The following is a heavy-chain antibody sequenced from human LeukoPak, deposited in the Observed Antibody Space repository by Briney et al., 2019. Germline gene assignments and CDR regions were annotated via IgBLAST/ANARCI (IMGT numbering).Heavy chain of an antibody. Sequence: PGASVTVSCKASGYTFTGYYMHWVRQAPGQGLEWMGWINPNSGGTNYAQKFQGRVTMTRDTSISTAYMELSKLRSDDTAVYYCARVSDPTIAVAVNNWFDPWGQGTLVTVSS. D-gene: IGHD6-19*01. CDR2: INPNSGGT. J-gene: IGHJ5*02. V-gene: IGHV1-2*02. CDR3: ARVSDPTIAVAVNNWFDP. CDR1: GYTFTGYY.